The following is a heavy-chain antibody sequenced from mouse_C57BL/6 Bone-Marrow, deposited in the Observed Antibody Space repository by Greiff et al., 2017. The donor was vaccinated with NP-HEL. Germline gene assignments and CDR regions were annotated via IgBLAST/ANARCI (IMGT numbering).Heavy chain of an antibody. V-gene: IGHV10-3*01. CDR1: GFTFNTYA. J-gene: IGHJ1*03. D-gene: IGHD1-1*01. CDR2: IRRKSSNYAT. CDR3: VRANYDGSSWSDCYFDV. Sequence: EVQGVESGGGLVQPKGSLKLSCAASGFTFNTYAMHWVRQAPEKGLEWVARIRRKSSNYATYYADSVKDRFTISRDDSPSMLYLQMNNLKTEDTAMYYCVRANYDGSSWSDCYFDVWGTGTTVTVSS.